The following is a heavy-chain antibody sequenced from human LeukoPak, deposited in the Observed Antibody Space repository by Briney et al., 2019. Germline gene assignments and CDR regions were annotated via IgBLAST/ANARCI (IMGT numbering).Heavy chain of an antibody. CDR3: HGGYFDWLAPPPYYYYYMDV. CDR2: MDYSGST. V-gene: IGHV4-39*07. CDR1: GGSISSSSYY. D-gene: IGHD3-9*01. J-gene: IGHJ6*03. Sequence: SETLSLTCTVSGGSISSSSYYWGWIRQPPGKRLEWIGSMDYSGSTYYNSSLKSRVTISVDTSKNQFSLKLSSVTAADTAVYYCHGGYFDWLAPPPYYYYYMDVWGKGTTVTVSS.